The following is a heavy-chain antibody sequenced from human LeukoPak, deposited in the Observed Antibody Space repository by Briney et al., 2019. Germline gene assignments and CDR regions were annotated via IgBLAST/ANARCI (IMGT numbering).Heavy chain of an antibody. J-gene: IGHJ6*02. CDR1: GFTFSSYA. CDR3: ARDHRYYDSSGYYYYYGMDV. CDR2: ISYDGSNK. V-gene: IGHV3-30-3*01. Sequence: GGSLRLSCAASGFTFSSYAMHWVRQAPGKGLEWVAVISYDGSNKYYADSVKSRFTISRDNSKNTLYLQMNSLRAEDTAVYYCARDHRYYDSSGYYYYYGMDVWGQGTTVTVSS. D-gene: IGHD3-22*01.